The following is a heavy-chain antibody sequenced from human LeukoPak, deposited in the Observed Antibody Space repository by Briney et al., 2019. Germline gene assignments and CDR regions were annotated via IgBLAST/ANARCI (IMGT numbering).Heavy chain of an antibody. V-gene: IGHV4-39*07. CDR1: GDSISSSSYY. J-gene: IGHJ6*03. CDR3: ARVGEVYDFWSGYYYYYMDV. Sequence: SETLSLTCTVSGDSISSSSYYWGWIRQPPGKGLEWIGSIYYSGSTYYNPSLKSRVTISVDTSKNQFSLKLSSVTAADTAVYYCARVGEVYDFWSGYYYYYMDVWGKGTTVTVSS. D-gene: IGHD3-3*01. CDR2: IYYSGST.